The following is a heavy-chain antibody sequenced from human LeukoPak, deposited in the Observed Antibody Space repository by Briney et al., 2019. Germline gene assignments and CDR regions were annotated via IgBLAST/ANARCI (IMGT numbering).Heavy chain of an antibody. J-gene: IGHJ6*04. CDR3: AELGITMTGGV. CDR1: GVTFSSYE. D-gene: IGHD3-10*02. CDR2: ISSSGSTI. Sequence: GGSLRPSCAASGVTFSSYEMNWVRQAPGKGLGWVSYISSSGSTIYYADSGKGRFTISRDNAKNSLYLQMTSLRAEDTAVYYCAELGITMTGGVWGKGTTVTISS. V-gene: IGHV3-48*03.